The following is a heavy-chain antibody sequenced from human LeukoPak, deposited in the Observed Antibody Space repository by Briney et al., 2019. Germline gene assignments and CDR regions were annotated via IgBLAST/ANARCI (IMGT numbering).Heavy chain of an antibody. CDR3: ARGWASSRRKAFDI. CDR1: GFIFNSYW. V-gene: IGHV3-7*03. Sequence: GGSLRLSCAAPGFIFNSYWTNWLRQAPGKGLEWVANVDQDGSEKYYVGSVKGRFTISRDNAKNSLYLQMNSLRVEDTAVYYCARGWASSRRKAFDIWGQGTMVTVSS. D-gene: IGHD3-16*01. J-gene: IGHJ3*02. CDR2: VDQDGSEK.